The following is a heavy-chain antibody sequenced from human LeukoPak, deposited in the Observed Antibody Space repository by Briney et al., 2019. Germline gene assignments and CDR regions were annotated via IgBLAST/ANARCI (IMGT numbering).Heavy chain of an antibody. Sequence: ASVKVSCKASGYTFTSYGISWVRQAPGQGLEWMGWISAYNGNTNYAQKLQGRVTMTTDTSTSTAYMELRSLRSDDTAVYYCARRGSRYCGGDCYFPQGDYWGQGTLVTVSS. CDR1: GYTFTSYG. D-gene: IGHD2-21*02. CDR3: ARRGSRYCGGDCYFPQGDY. CDR2: ISAYNGNT. J-gene: IGHJ4*02. V-gene: IGHV1-18*01.